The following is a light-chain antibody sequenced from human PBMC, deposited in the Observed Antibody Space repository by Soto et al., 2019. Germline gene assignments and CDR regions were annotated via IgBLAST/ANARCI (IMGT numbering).Light chain of an antibody. CDR3: QQLHGYPIT. CDR2: DAS. V-gene: IGKV1-5*01. J-gene: IGKJ5*01. CDR1: QSISTW. Sequence: DIQMTQSPSSLSASVGDRVTITCRASQSISTWLAWYQQKPGKAPKLLIFDASTLESGVPSRFSGSGSGTHFTLTISSLQPEDFATYYCQQLHGYPITFGQGTRLEL.